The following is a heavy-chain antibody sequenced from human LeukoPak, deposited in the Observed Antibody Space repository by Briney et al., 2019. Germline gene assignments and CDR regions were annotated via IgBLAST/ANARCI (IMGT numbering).Heavy chain of an antibody. V-gene: IGHV3-7*01. J-gene: IGHJ4*02. CDR3: ARDGGSYYIQFDY. Sequence: GGSLRLSCVASGFTFSSYWMTWVRQAPGKGLEWVANIKTDGSQIYYVDSVKGRFTISRDNAKNTLYLQMNSLRAEDTAVYYCARDGGSYYIQFDYWGQGTLVTVSS. CDR2: IKTDGSQI. D-gene: IGHD1-26*01. CDR1: GFTFSSYW.